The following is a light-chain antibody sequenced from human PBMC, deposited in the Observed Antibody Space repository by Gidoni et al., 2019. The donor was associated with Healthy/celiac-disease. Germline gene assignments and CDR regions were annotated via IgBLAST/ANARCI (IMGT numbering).Light chain of an antibody. CDR2: GAS. V-gene: IGKV3-20*01. J-gene: IGKJ2*01. CDR3: QQYGSSLPYT. CDR1: QSVSSSY. Sequence: EIVLTQSTGNLSLSPGERATLACRASQSVSSSYLAWYQQKPGQAPRLLIYGASSRATGIPDRFSGSGSGTDFTLTISRLEPEDFAVYYCQQYGSSLPYTFGQGTKLEIK.